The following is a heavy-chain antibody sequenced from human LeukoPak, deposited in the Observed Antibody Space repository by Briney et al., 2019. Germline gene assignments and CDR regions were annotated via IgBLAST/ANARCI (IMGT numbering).Heavy chain of an antibody. CDR3: AKEKMGIHVYSFFDS. J-gene: IGHJ4*02. V-gene: IGHV3-23*01. CDR2: ISSSGGST. D-gene: IGHD3-16*01. Sequence: GGSLRLSCAASGFIFTNYAMNWVRQAPGKGLEWVSGISSSGGSTYYADSVKGRFTISRGSSKNTLYLQMSSLRAEDTAVYFCAKEKMGIHVYSFFDSWGQGALVSVSS. CDR1: GFIFTNYA.